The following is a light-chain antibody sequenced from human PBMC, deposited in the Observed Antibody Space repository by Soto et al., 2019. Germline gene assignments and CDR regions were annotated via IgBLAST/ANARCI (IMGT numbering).Light chain of an antibody. CDR2: PAS. V-gene: IGKV3-15*01. J-gene: IGKJ4*01. CDR3: QQYSTYTRT. CDR1: QRVXDT. Sequence: VMTQCPATLSVSPGEGATLSCRASQRVXDTFDWYQHKPGQTPRVLXDPASARATGSPARLSGSGSGTEFTLTIDSLQPDDFATFYCQQYSTYTRTFGGGTKVDIK.